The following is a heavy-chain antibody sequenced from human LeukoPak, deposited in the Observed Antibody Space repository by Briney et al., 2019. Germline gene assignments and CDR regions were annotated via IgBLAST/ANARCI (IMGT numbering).Heavy chain of an antibody. V-gene: IGHV3-23*01. D-gene: IGHD3-22*01. CDR1: GFTFTNYA. J-gene: IGHJ1*01. CDR2: IIGRGDNT. CDR3: AKDPSSNYYLEYLQH. Sequence: AGSLRLSCAGSGFTFTNYAMTWVRQAPGKGLEWVSAIIGRGDNTFYAESVKGRFTVSRDNSKSTLYLQLESLRADDAAVYYWAKDPSSNYYLEYLQHWGQGTRVTVSS.